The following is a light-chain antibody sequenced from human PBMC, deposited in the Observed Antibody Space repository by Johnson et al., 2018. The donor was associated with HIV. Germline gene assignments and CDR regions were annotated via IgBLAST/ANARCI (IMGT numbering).Light chain of an antibody. CDR2: DNN. CDR1: SSNIGNNY. CDR3: GTWDSSLSAGV. V-gene: IGLV1-51*01. Sequence: QSVLTQPPSVSAAPGQKVTVSCSGSSSNIGNNYVSWYQQFPGKAPKLLIYDNNKRPSGIPDRFSGSKSGTSATLGINGLQTGAEADYYCGTWDSSLSAGVFGTGTKVTVL. J-gene: IGLJ1*01.